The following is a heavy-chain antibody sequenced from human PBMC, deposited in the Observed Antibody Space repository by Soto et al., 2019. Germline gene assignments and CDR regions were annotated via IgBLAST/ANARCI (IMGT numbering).Heavy chain of an antibody. J-gene: IGHJ3*02. CDR3: AKDPSDYIWGTYRQDAFHI. CDR1: GVSFSSYA. Sequence: PGGSLRLSCAASGVSFSSYAMSVVLQTPGRGLEWVSAISGSGGSTYYADSVKGRCTISRDNSKNTLYLQINSLRAEDAAIYYCAKDPSDYIWGTYRQDAFHIWGQGTMVTVSS. D-gene: IGHD3-16*02. V-gene: IGHV3-23*01. CDR2: ISGSGGST.